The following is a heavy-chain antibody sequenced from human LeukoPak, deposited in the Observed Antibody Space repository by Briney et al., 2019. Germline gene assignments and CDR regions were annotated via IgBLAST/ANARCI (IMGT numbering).Heavy chain of an antibody. CDR3: AKDQDYYDSSGYSDY. CDR2: ISYDGSNK. CDR1: GFTFSSYG. V-gene: IGHV3-30*18. J-gene: IGHJ4*02. Sequence: GGSLRLSCAASGFTFSSYGMHWVRQAPGKGLEWVAVISYDGSNKYYADSVKGRFTISRDNSKNTLYLQINSLRAEDTAVYYCAKDQDYYDSSGYSDYWGQGTLVTVSS. D-gene: IGHD3-22*01.